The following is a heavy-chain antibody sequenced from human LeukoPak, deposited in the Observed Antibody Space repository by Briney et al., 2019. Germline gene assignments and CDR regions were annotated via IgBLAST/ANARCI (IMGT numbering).Heavy chain of an antibody. Sequence: PGGSLRLSCAASGFTFSSNYMSWVRQAPGKGMEWVSVIYSGGSTYYADSVKGRFTISRDNSKNTLYLQMNSLRAEDTAVYYCAREKRQWLFDYWGQGTLVTVSS. V-gene: IGHV3-66*01. CDR1: GFTFSSNY. CDR2: IYSGGST. J-gene: IGHJ4*02. D-gene: IGHD6-19*01. CDR3: AREKRQWLFDY.